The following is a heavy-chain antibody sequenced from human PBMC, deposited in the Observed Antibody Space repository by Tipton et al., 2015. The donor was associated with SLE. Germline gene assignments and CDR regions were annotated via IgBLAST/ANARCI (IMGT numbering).Heavy chain of an antibody. CDR2: IFHSGKT. CDR3: AILDIGEGDWLDP. V-gene: IGHV4-38-2*01. Sequence: TLSLTCDVSGSSISSGYYWGWIRQPPGKGVEWIGSIFHSGKTYYNPSLKSRVSISVDTPKNQFFLKVKSVTAADTAVYYCAILDIGEGDWLDPWGQGTLVTVSS. J-gene: IGHJ5*02. D-gene: IGHD3-10*01. CDR1: GSSISSGYY.